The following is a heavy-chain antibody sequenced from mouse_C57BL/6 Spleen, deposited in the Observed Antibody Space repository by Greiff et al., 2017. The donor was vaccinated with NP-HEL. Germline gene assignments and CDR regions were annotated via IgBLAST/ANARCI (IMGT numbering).Heavy chain of an antibody. CDR3: ARIKKIVAPYLDY. CDR2: TNPTNGRT. V-gene: IGHV1S81*02. D-gene: IGHD1-1*01. J-gene: IGHJ2*01. Sequence: VQLQQSGAELVKAGASVKMSCKASGYTFTSYWMHWVKQRLGQGLEWFAETNPTNGRTYYNEKFKSKATLTVDKSSSTAYMLLSGPTFEDSAVYYCARIKKIVAPYLDYWGQGTTLPVSA. CDR1: GYTFTSYW.